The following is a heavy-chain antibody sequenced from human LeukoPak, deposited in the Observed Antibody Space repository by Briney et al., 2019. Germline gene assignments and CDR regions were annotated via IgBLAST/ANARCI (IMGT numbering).Heavy chain of an antibody. CDR2: IRGSGGTT. D-gene: IGHD4-17*01. V-gene: IGHV3-23*01. J-gene: IGHJ4*02. CDR3: AKAIDYGDGNYFDY. CDR1: GFTFSSYA. Sequence: GGSLRLSCAASGFTFSSYAMSWVRQAPGKGLEWISVIRGSGGTTYYADSVKGRFTISRDNSKNTLYLQMNSLSGEDPAVYYCAKAIDYGDGNYFDYWGQGTLVTVSS.